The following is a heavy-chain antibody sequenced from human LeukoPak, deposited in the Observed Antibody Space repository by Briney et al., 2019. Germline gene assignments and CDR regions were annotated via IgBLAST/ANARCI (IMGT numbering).Heavy chain of an antibody. Sequence: SVTLSLTCTVSGGSVISSPYYWGWIRQPPGNGLEWIGSIYYSGSSYYNPSLKSRVTISVDTSKNQFSLKLSSVTAADTAVYYCARRKLAVAIDYWGQGTLVTVSS. V-gene: IGHV4-39*01. D-gene: IGHD6-19*01. CDR2: IYYSGSS. J-gene: IGHJ4*02. CDR3: ARRKLAVAIDY. CDR1: GGSVISSPYY.